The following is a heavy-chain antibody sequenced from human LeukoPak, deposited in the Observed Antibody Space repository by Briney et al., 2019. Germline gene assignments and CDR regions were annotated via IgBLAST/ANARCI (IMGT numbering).Heavy chain of an antibody. V-gene: IGHV1-2*02. D-gene: IGHD3-10*01. J-gene: IGHJ6*03. CDR3: AREYYGSGSYYHYYYYYYMDV. CDR1: GYTFTGYY. Sequence: ASVKVSCKASGYTFTGYYMHWVRPAPGQGLEWMGWTNPNSGGTNYAQKFQGRVTMTRDTSISTAYMELSRLRSDDTAVYYCAREYYGSGSYYHYYYYYYMDVWGKGTTVTISS. CDR2: TNPNSGGT.